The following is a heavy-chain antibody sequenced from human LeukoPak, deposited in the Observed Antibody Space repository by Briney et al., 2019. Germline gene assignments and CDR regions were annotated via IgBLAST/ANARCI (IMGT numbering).Heavy chain of an antibody. D-gene: IGHD2-2*01. Sequence: GGSLRLSCAASGFTFISYGMHWVRQAPGKGLEWVAFIWYDGSNKYYADSVKGRFTISRDNSKNTLYLQMNSLRAEDTAVYYCAKQVVPAALDYWGQGTLVTVSS. V-gene: IGHV3-30*02. J-gene: IGHJ4*02. CDR2: IWYDGSNK. CDR3: AKQVVPAALDY. CDR1: GFTFISYG.